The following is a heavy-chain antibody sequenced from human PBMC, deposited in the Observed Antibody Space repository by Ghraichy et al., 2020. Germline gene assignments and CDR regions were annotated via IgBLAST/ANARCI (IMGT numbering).Heavy chain of an antibody. V-gene: IGHV3-74*01. CDR3: AKDLNWQQVDY. D-gene: IGHD6-13*01. Sequence: GSLRLSCAASGFSFSNTWMHWVRQDSGKGLVWLAHINPDGSVTHYADSVKGRFTISRDNSKNTLYLQMSSLRVEDSALYYCAKDLNWQQVDYWGQGNLVNVSS. CDR1: GFSFSNTW. J-gene: IGHJ4*02. CDR2: INPDGSVT.